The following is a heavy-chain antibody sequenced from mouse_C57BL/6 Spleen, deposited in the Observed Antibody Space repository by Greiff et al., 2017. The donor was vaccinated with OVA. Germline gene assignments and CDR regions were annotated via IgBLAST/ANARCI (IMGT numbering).Heavy chain of an antibody. Sequence: EVKLQESGGGLVQPGGSLKLSCAASGFTFSDYYMYWVRQTPEKRLEWVAYISNGGGSTYYPDTVKGRVTISRDNAKNTLYLQISRLKSEDTAMYYCARRLTGYAMDYWGQGTSVTVSS. CDR2: ISNGGGST. D-gene: IGHD1-2*01. J-gene: IGHJ4*01. CDR1: GFTFSDYY. V-gene: IGHV5-12*01. CDR3: ARRLTGYAMDY.